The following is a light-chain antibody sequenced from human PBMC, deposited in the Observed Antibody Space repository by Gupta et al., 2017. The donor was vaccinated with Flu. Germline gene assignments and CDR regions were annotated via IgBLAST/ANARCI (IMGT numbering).Light chain of an antibody. CDR1: QSLLTINGHNY. CDR2: LVS. CDR3: RQALQTPLT. Sequence: VTPGSPASISCRSSQSLLTINGHNYLDWYVQKPGQPPQLLLYLVSNRASGVPDRFSGSGAGTDFTLEISRVEAEDVGVYYCRQALQTPLTFGGGTKVEIK. J-gene: IGKJ4*01. V-gene: IGKV2-28*01.